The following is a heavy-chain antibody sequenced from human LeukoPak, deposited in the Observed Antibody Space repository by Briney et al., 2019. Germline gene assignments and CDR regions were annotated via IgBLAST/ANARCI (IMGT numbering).Heavy chain of an antibody. Sequence: SETLSLTCAVYGGSFSGYYWSWIRQPPGKGLEWIGEINHSGSTNYNPSLKSRVTISVDTSKNHFSLRLSSVTAADTAVYYCARCYYYMDVWGKGTTVTVSS. V-gene: IGHV4-34*01. CDR2: INHSGST. J-gene: IGHJ6*03. CDR1: GGSFSGYY. CDR3: ARCYYYMDV.